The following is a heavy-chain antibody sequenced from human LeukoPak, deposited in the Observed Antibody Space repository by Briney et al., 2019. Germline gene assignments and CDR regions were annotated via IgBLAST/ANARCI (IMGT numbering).Heavy chain of an antibody. D-gene: IGHD2-8*02. J-gene: IGHJ5*02. CDR3: ASQLVGAAFDP. CDR2: INSDGSMT. Sequence: GGSLRLSCAASGFTFSSYWMHWVRQAPGKGLVWVSRINSDGSMTNYADSVKGRFTISRDNTKNTLYLQMNSLRAEDTAVYYCASQLVGAAFDPWGQGTLVTVSS. V-gene: IGHV3-74*01. CDR1: GFTFSSYW.